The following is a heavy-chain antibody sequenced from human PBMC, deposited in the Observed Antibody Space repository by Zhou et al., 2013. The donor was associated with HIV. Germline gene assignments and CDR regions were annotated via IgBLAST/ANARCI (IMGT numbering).Heavy chain of an antibody. D-gene: IGHD2-21*02. CDR1: GGSISDYY. CDR3: ARDSVGYCDGDICANWFDP. CDR2: FFSSGNT. V-gene: IGHV4-4*07. Sequence: QVHLQESGPGLLKPSETLSLTCTVSGGSISDYYWSWIRQPAGKGLEWVGRFFSSGNTNSNPSLKSRVTMSVDTSKNQFSLTLSSVTAADTAVYYCARDSVGYCDGDICANWFDPGAREPWSPSPQ. J-gene: IGHJ5*02.